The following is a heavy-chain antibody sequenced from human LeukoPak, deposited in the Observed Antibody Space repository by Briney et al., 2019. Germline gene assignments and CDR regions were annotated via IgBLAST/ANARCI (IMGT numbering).Heavy chain of an antibody. CDR3: GGVPIMIPALFDR. J-gene: IGHJ5*02. CDR1: GGSLSSYY. Sequence: SETLSLTCTVSGGSLSSYYWSWIRQPPGKGLEWIGYIYYSGSTNYNPSLKRRVTLSVDTSKKQFSLKKSAVTAPDTAAYYSGGVPIMIPALFDRGGQGTLVTVSS. D-gene: IGHD3-16*01. CDR2: IYYSGST. V-gene: IGHV4-59*08.